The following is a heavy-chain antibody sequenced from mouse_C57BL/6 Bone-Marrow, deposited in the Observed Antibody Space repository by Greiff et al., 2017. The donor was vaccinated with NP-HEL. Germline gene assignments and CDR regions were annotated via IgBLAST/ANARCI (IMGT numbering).Heavy chain of an antibody. Sequence: EVKLQESGGDLVKPGGSLKLSCAASGFTFSSYGMSWVRQTPDKRLEWVATISSGGSYTYYPDSVKGRFTISRDNAKNTLYLQMSSLKSEDTAMYYCARRGGIYYYGSSPMDYWGQGTSVTVSS. CDR2: ISSGGSYT. CDR3: ARRGGIYYYGSSPMDY. D-gene: IGHD1-1*01. CDR1: GFTFSSYG. V-gene: IGHV5-6*02. J-gene: IGHJ4*01.